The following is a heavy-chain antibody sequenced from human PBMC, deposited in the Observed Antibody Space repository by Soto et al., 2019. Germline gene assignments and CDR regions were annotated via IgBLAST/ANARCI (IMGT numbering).Heavy chain of an antibody. CDR2: IYYSGST. D-gene: IGHD3-10*01. CDR1: GGSISSYY. Sequence: PSETLSLTCTVSGGSISSYYWSWIRQPPGKGLEWIGYIYYSGSTNYNPSLKSRVTISVDTSKNQFSLKLSSVTAADTAVYYCARNEDYYGWGGGMDVWGQGTTVTVSS. CDR3: ARNEDYYGWGGGMDV. J-gene: IGHJ6*02. V-gene: IGHV4-59*01.